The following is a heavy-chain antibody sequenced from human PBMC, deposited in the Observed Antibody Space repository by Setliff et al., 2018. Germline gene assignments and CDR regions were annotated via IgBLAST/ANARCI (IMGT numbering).Heavy chain of an antibody. CDR1: GFAFRTHP. D-gene: IGHD1-26*01. J-gene: IGHJ1*01. CDR3: AKIGRGGTFDQFFQD. V-gene: IGHV3-30*07. CDR2: TSYDGINQ. Sequence: PGGSLRLSCAASGFAFRTHPMHWVRQAPGKGLEWLAVTSYDGINQYYADSVQGRFTIFRDNSKNTLYLQMNSLRAEDTAVYYCAKIGRGGTFDQFFQDWGHGTLVTVSS.